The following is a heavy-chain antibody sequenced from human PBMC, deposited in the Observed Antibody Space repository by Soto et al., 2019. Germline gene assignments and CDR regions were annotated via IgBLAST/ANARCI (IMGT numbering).Heavy chain of an antibody. CDR3: ASRSGTYPYYFDY. V-gene: IGHV1-18*01. CDR2: ISTYNGNT. Sequence: HVQLVQSGTEVKKPGASVKVSCKVSGYSFTSYGMSWMRQAPGQGLEWMGWISTYNGNTNYAQNLQGRVSMTTDTSTSTAYMELRSLRSDDTAAYYCASRSGTYPYYFDYWGQGTLVTVSS. CDR1: GYSFTSYG. D-gene: IGHD1-26*01. J-gene: IGHJ4*02.